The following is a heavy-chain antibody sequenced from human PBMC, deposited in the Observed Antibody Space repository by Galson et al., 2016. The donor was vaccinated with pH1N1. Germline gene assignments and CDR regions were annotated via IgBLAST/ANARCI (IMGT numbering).Heavy chain of an antibody. D-gene: IGHD3-3*01. V-gene: IGHV3-30*02. CDR1: GLTFSTYA. CDR3: VKDLKVFWSGYLDT. CDR2: IRSDGGKE. J-gene: IGHJ6*02. Sequence: SLRLSCAASGLTFSTYAMHWVRQAGKGLEWGAVIRSDGGKEQYVDSVKGRFTISRDNSKNTLYLQVSSLRLEDTALYYCVKDLKVFWSGYLDTWGQGTTVIVSS.